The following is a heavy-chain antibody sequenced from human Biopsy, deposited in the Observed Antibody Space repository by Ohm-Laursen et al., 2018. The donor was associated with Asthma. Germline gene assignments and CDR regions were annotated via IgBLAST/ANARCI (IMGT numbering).Heavy chain of an antibody. Sequence: SLRLSCAASGFTFGDYWMSWVRQVPGKGLEWVANIKYDGTEKNHVDSLKGRFTISRDNAKNSLYLQMNSLRAEDTAVHYCARTFHFWSPYHAEHYQLWGQGTLVTVSS. CDR1: GFTFGDYW. J-gene: IGHJ1*01. CDR2: IKYDGTEK. V-gene: IGHV3-7*01. CDR3: ARTFHFWSPYHAEHYQL. D-gene: IGHD3-3*02.